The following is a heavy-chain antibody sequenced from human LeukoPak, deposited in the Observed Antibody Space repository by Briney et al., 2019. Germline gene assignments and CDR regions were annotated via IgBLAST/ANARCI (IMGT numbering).Heavy chain of an antibody. CDR3: ARFDWISTRAFDI. J-gene: IGHJ3*02. D-gene: IGHD3-9*01. V-gene: IGHV3-13*04. CDR1: GFTISNYY. Sequence: GGSLRLSCAASGFTISNYYMSWVRQAPGKGLEWVSAIATAGDTYYPGSVKGRFTISRENAKNSLYLQMNSLRAGDTAVYYCARFDWISTRAFDIWGQGTMVTVSS. CDR2: IATAGDT.